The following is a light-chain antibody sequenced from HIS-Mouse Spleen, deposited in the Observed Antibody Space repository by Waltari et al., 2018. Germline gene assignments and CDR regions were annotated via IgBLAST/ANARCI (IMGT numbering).Light chain of an antibody. V-gene: IGKV4-1*01. CDR1: LSVLYSSNNKNY. Sequence: IMITPPPDTLAVRLLERATCKCRANLSVLYSSNNKNYLAWYQQKPGQPPKLLIYWASTRESGVPDRFSGSGSGTDFTLTISSLQAEDVAVYYCQQYYSTPYTFGQGTKLEIK. CDR3: QQYYSTPYT. CDR2: WAS. J-gene: IGKJ2*01.